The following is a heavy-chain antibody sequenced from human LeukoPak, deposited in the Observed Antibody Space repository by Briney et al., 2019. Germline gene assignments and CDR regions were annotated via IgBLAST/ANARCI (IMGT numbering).Heavy chain of an antibody. Sequence: PGGSLRLSCAASGLTFRSYWMSWVRQAPGKGLEWVANIHPDGGTKNYVDSVKGRFTISRDNAANSLYLQMNSLRAEDTAVYYCARTFPYCSGGTCALGGQGTLVTVSS. CDR2: IHPDGGTK. V-gene: IGHV3-7*01. CDR3: ARTFPYCSGGTCAL. D-gene: IGHD2-15*01. J-gene: IGHJ4*02. CDR1: GLTFRSYW.